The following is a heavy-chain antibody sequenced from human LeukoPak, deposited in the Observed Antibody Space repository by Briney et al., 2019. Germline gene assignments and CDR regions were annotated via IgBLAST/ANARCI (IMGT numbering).Heavy chain of an antibody. CDR1: GGSISSGGYF. J-gene: IGHJ5*02. CDR3: ARVSSGYYPSINWFDP. D-gene: IGHD3-22*01. Sequence: PSEPLSLTCTVSGGSISSGGYFWSWIRQHPGKSLEWIGYIYYSGSTYSNPSLKSRVTISVDTSKNQFSLKLSSVTAADTAVYYCARVSSGYYPSINWFDPWGQGTLVTVSS. CDR2: IYYSGST. V-gene: IGHV4-31*03.